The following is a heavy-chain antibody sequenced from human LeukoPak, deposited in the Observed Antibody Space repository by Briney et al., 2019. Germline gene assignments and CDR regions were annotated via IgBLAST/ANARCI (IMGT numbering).Heavy chain of an antibody. CDR2: IRSKANSYAT. CDR3: TRHDPSEEPFDY. J-gene: IGHJ4*02. D-gene: IGHD1-14*01. V-gene: IGHV3-73*01. CDR1: GFTFSGSA. Sequence: LGGSLRLSCAASGFTFSGSAMHWVRQASGKGLEWVGRIRSKANSYATAYAASVKGRFTISRDDSKNTAYLQMNSLKTEDTAVYYCTRHDPSEEPFDYWGQGTLVTVSS.